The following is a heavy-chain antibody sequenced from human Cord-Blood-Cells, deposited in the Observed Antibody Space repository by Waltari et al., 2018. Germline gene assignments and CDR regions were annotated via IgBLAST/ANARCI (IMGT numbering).Heavy chain of an antibody. Sequence: QVQLVQSGAEVKKPGASVKVSCKASGYTFTGYYMHVVRQAPGQGLEWMGWINPNSGGTNYAQKFQGRVTMTRDTSISTAYMELSRLRSDDTAVYYCARSPAAAGYYYYYYMDVWGKGTTVTVSS. D-gene: IGHD6-13*01. V-gene: IGHV1-2*02. CDR1: GYTFTGYY. CDR3: ARSPAAAGYYYYYYMDV. CDR2: INPNSGGT. J-gene: IGHJ6*03.